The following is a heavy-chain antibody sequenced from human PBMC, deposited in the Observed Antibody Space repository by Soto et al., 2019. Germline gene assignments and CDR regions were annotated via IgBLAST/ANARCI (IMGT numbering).Heavy chain of an antibody. Sequence: QLQLQESGPGLVKPSETLSLTCTVSGGSISSSSYYWGWIRQPPGKGLEWIGSIYYSGSTYYNPSLMSRVTMSVDTYKDQSSLKLSSVTAADTAVYYCARHRIAAREYYFDYWCQGTLVTVSS. CDR1: GGSISSSSYY. CDR3: ARHRIAAREYYFDY. V-gene: IGHV4-39*01. J-gene: IGHJ4*02. CDR2: IYYSGST. D-gene: IGHD6-6*01.